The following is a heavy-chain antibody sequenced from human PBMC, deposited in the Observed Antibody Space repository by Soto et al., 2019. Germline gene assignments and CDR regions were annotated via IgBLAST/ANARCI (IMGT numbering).Heavy chain of an antibody. V-gene: IGHV1-69*13. D-gene: IGHD2-15*01. CDR1: GGTFSSYA. Sequence: SVKVSCKASGGTFSSYAISWVRQAPGQGLEWMGGIIPIFGTANYAQKFQGRVTITADESTRTAYTELSSLRSEDTAVDYCARIYCSGGSCYSDECYYYYGMDVWGQGTTVTVSS. CDR3: ARIYCSGGSCYSDECYYYYGMDV. J-gene: IGHJ6*02. CDR2: IIPIFGTA.